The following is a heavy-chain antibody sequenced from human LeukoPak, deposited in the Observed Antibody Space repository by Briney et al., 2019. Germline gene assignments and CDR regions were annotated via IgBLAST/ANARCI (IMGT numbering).Heavy chain of an antibody. V-gene: IGHV1-3*01. Sequence: ASVKVSCKASGYTFTSYAMHWVRQAPGQRLEWMGWINAGNGNTKYSQKLQGRVTMTTDTSTSTAYMELRSLRSDDTAVYYCARDRRDGLDYWGQGTLVTVSS. D-gene: IGHD5-24*01. CDR1: GYTFTSYA. CDR2: INAGNGNT. J-gene: IGHJ4*02. CDR3: ARDRRDGLDY.